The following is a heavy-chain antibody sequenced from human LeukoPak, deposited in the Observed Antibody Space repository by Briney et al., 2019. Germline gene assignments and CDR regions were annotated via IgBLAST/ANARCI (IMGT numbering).Heavy chain of an antibody. CDR2: IYNVGTT. CDR1: GFTVSDSY. D-gene: IGHD2-2*01. Sequence: GGSLRLSCAASGFTVSDSYMSWVRQAPGKGLEWVSVIYNVGTTEYADSVRGRFAISRDNSKNTLYLRMNGLRPEDTAVYYCARENGYCSTTSCPFGYWGQGTLVTVSS. CDR3: ARENGYCSTTSCPFGY. V-gene: IGHV3-66*02. J-gene: IGHJ4*02.